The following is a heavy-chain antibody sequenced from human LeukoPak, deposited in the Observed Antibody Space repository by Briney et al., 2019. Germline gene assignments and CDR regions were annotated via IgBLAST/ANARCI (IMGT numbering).Heavy chain of an antibody. CDR2: TYYRSKWYN. CDR1: GDSVSSNSAA. CDR3: AREGEVGTTWSWFDT. J-gene: IGHJ5*02. D-gene: IGHD1-26*01. Sequence: SQTLSLTCAISGDSVSSNSAAWNWIRQSPSRGLEWLGRTYYRSKWYNDYAGSVKSRMTINPDTSKNQFFLQLNAVTPEDMAVYYRAREGEVGTTWSWFDTWGQGTLVTVSS. V-gene: IGHV6-1*01.